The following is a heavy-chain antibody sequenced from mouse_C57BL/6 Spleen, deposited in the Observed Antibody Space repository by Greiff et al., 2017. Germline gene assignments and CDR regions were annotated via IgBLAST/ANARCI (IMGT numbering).Heavy chain of an antibody. CDR3: ARNYDYDWAY. CDR2: IYPGDGDT. Sequence: QVQLQQSGPELVKPGASVKISCKASGYAFSSSWMNWVKQRPGKGLEWIGRIYPGDGDTNYNGKFKGKATLTADKSSSTAYMQLSSLTSEDSAVYFCARNYDYDWAYWGQGTLVTVSA. V-gene: IGHV1-82*01. J-gene: IGHJ3*01. D-gene: IGHD2-4*01. CDR1: GYAFSSSW.